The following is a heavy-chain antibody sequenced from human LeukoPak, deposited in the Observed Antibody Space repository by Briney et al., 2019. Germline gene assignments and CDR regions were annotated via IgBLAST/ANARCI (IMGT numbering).Heavy chain of an antibody. CDR2: ISYAGSNK. D-gene: IGHD3-22*01. V-gene: IGHV3-30*04. CDR3: AKDYYDSSGYYYVFAGYYYYYYYMDV. CDR1: GFTFNNYA. J-gene: IGHJ6*03. Sequence: PGGSLRLSCAASGFTFNNYALHWVRQAPGKGLEWVAVISYAGSNKYYTDSVKGRFTISGDSSKNTLYLQMNSLRAEDTAVYYCAKDYYDSSGYYYVFAGYYYYYYYMDVWGKGTTVTISS.